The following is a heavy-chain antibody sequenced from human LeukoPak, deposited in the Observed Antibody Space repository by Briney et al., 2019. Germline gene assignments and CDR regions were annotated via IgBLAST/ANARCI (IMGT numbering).Heavy chain of an antibody. CDR3: VSAQGSYNENWFDP. CDR2: ISYGGTAA. V-gene: IGHV3-11*01. D-gene: IGHD3-10*01. J-gene: IGHJ5*02. Sequence: GSLGLSCAASGFTFSDYYMSWIRQAPGKGLEWIAYISYGGTAAYYADSVRGRFTVSRDNSKNSLFLEMNSLRVDDSAMYYCVSAQGSYNENWFDPWGQGTLVIVSS. CDR1: GFTFSDYY.